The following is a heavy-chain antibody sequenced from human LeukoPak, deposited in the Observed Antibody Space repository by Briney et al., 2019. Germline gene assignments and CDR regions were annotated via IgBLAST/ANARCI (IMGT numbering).Heavy chain of an antibody. J-gene: IGHJ3*02. V-gene: IGHV1-3*01. CDR3: ARAKTLEPSPSNAFDI. CDR2: INAGNGNT. D-gene: IGHD1-1*01. CDR1: GYTFTSYA. Sequence: ASVKVSCKASGYTFTSYAMHWVRQAPGQRLEWMGWINAGNGNTKYSQKFQGRVTITRDTSTSTAYMELRSLTLDDTALYYCARAKTLEPSPSNAFDIWGQGTMVTVSS.